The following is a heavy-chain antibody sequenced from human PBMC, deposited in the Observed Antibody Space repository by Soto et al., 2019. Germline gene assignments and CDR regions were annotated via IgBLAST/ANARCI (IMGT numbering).Heavy chain of an antibody. Sequence: SETLSLTCAVYGGSFSGYYWSWIRQPPGKGLEWIGYIYYSGSTYYNPSLKSRVTISVDTSKNQFSLKLSSVTAADTAVYYCAREYYYDGSGPNRLDYWGQGTLVTVSS. J-gene: IGHJ4*02. CDR3: AREYYYDGSGPNRLDY. V-gene: IGHV4-30-4*01. D-gene: IGHD3-22*01. CDR2: IYYSGST. CDR1: GGSFSGYY.